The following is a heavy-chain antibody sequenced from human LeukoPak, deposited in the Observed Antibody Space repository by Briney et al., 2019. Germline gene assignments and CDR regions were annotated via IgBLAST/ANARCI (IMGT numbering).Heavy chain of an antibody. CDR2: INHSGST. Sequence: SETLSLTCAVYGGSFSGYYWSWIRQPPGKGLEWNGEINHSGSTNYNPSLKSRVTISVDTSKNQFSLKLSSVTAADTAVYYCARGREQWLTRSWFDPWGQGTLVTVSS. D-gene: IGHD6-19*01. J-gene: IGHJ5*02. V-gene: IGHV4-34*01. CDR3: ARGREQWLTRSWFDP. CDR1: GGSFSGYY.